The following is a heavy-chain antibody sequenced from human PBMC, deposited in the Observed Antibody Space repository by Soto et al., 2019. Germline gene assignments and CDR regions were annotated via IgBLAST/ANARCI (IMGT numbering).Heavy chain of an antibody. CDR1: GYTFTIYY. CDR2: INPSGGST. J-gene: IGHJ5*02. V-gene: IGHV1-46*01. Sequence: ASVKVSCKASGYTFTIYYMHCVLQAPGQGLEWKGIINPSGGSTSYAQKFQGRVTMTRDTSTSTVYMELSSLRSEDTAVYYCARAGQRKNWFDPWGQGTLVTVSS. CDR3: ARAGQRKNWFDP.